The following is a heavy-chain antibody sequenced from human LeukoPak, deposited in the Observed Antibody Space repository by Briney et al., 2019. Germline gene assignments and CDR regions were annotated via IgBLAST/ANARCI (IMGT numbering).Heavy chain of an antibody. D-gene: IGHD5-18*01. CDR3: ARDLRGSYGSGNWFDP. CDR2: IIPIFGTA. J-gene: IGHJ5*02. CDR1: GGTFSSYA. Sequence: SVKVSCKASGGTFSSYAISWVRQAPGQGLEWMGGIIPIFGTANYAQKFQGRVTITADKSTSTGYMELSSLRSEDTAVYYCARDLRGSYGSGNWFDPWGQGTLVTVSS. V-gene: IGHV1-69*06.